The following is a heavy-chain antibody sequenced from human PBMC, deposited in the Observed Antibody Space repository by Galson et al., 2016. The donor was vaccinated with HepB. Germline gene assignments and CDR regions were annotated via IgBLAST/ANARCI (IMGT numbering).Heavy chain of an antibody. CDR1: GGSISSHY. CDR2: IYASGST. CDR3: ARVGYNNYELFQDYYHYYGLDV. D-gene: IGHD3-10*01. V-gene: IGHV4-4*07. Sequence: SETLSLTCTVSGGSISSHYWSWFRQPAGKGLEWIGRIYASGSTNYNPSLKSRVTMSVDTSKNQFSLKLSSVTAADTAVYYCARVGYNNYELFQDYYHYYGLDVWGKGTTVIVSS. J-gene: IGHJ6*04.